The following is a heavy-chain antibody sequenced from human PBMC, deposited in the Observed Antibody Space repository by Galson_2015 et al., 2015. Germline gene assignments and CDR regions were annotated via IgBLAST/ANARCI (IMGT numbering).Heavy chain of an antibody. CDR1: GFTFGSSA. V-gene: IGHV3-23*01. D-gene: IGHD2-21*02. CDR3: AKDRRAVVMSAIDY. CDR2: LSHTGSSI. J-gene: IGHJ4*02. Sequence: SLRLSCAASGFTFGSSAMNWVRQAPGKGLEWVSALSHTGSSIYYADSVKGRFTISRDNSKNTWYLHLNSLRADDTAVYYCAKDRRAVVMSAIDYWGQGTQVTVSS.